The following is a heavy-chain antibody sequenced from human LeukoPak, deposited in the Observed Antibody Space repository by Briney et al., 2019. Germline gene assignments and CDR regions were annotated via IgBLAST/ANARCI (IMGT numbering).Heavy chain of an antibody. CDR3: ARSRSDYMDV. Sequence: SETLSLTCTVSGYSISSGYYWGWIRQPPGKGLEWIGSIYHSGSTYYNPSLKSRVTISVDTSKNQFSLKLSSVAAADTAVYYCARSRSDYMDVWGKGTTVTVSS. J-gene: IGHJ6*03. V-gene: IGHV4-38-2*02. CDR1: GYSISSGYY. CDR2: IYHSGST.